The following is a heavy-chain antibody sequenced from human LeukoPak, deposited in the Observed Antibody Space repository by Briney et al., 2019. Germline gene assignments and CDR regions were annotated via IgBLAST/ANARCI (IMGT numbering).Heavy chain of an antibody. CDR1: GIYW. CDR2: INSDGSWT. Sequence: PGGSLRLSCAASGIYWMHWVRQAPGKGLVWVSHINSDGSWTNYADSVKGRFTISKDNAKNTVYLQMNNLRAEDTAVYYCVSFYETYWGRGTLVTVSS. J-gene: IGHJ4*02. V-gene: IGHV3-74*01. D-gene: IGHD2/OR15-2a*01. CDR3: VSFYETY.